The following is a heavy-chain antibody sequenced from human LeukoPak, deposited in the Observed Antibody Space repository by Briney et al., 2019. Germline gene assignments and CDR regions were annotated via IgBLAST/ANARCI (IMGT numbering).Heavy chain of an antibody. CDR3: ARGGDSSGWYEDFDY. J-gene: IGHJ4*02. CDR2: IYYSGST. D-gene: IGHD6-19*01. V-gene: IGHV4-59*12. Sequence: PSETLSLTCTVSGGSISSYYWSWIRQPPVKGLEWIGYIYYSGSTNYNPSLKSRVTISVDTSKNQFSLKLSSVTAADTAVYYCARGGDSSGWYEDFDYWGQGTLVTVSS. CDR1: GGSISSYY.